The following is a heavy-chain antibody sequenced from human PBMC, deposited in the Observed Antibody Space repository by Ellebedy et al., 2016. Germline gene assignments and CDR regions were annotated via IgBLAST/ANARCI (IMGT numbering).Heavy chain of an antibody. D-gene: IGHD3-3*01. CDR2: IYPGDSDT. CDR3: ARKYYDFWSGKRRGADYYYMDV. J-gene: IGHJ6*03. V-gene: IGHV5-51*01. Sequence: GESLKISCKGSGYSFTSYWIGWVRQMPGKGLEWMGIIYPGDSDTRYSPSFQGQVTISADKSISTAYLQWSSLKASDTAMYYCARKYYDFWSGKRRGADYYYMDVWGKGTTVTVSS. CDR1: GYSFTSYW.